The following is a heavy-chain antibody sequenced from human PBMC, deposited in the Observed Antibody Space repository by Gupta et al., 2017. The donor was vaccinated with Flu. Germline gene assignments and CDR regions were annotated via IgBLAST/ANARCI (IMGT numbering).Heavy chain of an antibody. CDR1: GFTGFTFSHYW. CDR3: ARERVAGTDAIDI. CDR2: IKPDGSEK. J-gene: IGHJ3*02. D-gene: IGHD6-19*01. V-gene: IGHV3-7*01. Sequence: EVQLVESGGGLVQPGGSLRLSCAASGFTGFTFSHYWMNWVRQAPGKGLEWVANIKPDGSEKFYVDSAKGRFTISRDNAKNSLSLQMNTLRAEDTAVYYCARERVAGTDAIDIWGQGTMVTVSS.